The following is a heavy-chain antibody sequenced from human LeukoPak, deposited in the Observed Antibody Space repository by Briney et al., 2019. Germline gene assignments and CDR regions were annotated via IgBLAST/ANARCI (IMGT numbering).Heavy chain of an antibody. CDR2: IIPIFGTA. CDR3: ASPDSTSIAEYYFDY. J-gene: IGHJ4*02. V-gene: IGHV1-69*13. D-gene: IGHD6-6*01. CDR1: RGTFSSYA. Sequence: ASVKVSCKASRGTFSSYAISWVRQAPGQGLEWMGGIIPIFGTANYAQKFQGRVTITADESTSTAYMELSSLRSEDTAVYYCASPDSTSIAEYYFDYWGQGTLVTVSS.